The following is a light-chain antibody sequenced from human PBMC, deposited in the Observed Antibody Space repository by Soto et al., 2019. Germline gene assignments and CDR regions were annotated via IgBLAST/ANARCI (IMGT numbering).Light chain of an antibody. CDR3: QQYNSYPRT. CDR1: QSTSSW. Sequence: EIQMTQSPSTLSASVGDRVTITCRASQSTSSWLAWYQQKPGKAPKLLIYDASSLESGVPSRFSGSGSGTEFTLTISSLQPDDFATYYCQQYNSYPRTVGQGTKVDIK. CDR2: DAS. V-gene: IGKV1-5*01. J-gene: IGKJ1*01.